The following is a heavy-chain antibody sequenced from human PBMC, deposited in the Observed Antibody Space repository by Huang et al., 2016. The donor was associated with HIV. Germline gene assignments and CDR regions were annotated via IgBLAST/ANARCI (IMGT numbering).Heavy chain of an antibody. D-gene: IGHD6-6*01. J-gene: IGHJ4*02. V-gene: IGHV5-51*01. CDR3: ARRFSSSSGYFDY. CDR2: IVPDDSDT. CDR1: GYSVSSYW. Sequence: VQLVQSGAEVKKPGESLKISCKGSGYSVSSYWIAWVRQMPGKGLEWMGIIVPDDSDTTYRPSFEGQVTISADRSIGTTYLQWSSLKASDTAMYYCARRFSSSSGYFDYWGQGSLVTVSS.